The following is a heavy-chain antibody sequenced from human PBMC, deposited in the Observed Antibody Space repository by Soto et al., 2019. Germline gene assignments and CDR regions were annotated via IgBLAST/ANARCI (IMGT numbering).Heavy chain of an antibody. V-gene: IGHV3-74*01. CDR3: ARDARIAARPIDF. J-gene: IGHJ4*02. CDR2: INGQGSST. CDR1: GFTFDMFW. D-gene: IGHD6-6*01. Sequence: EVQLVESGGGVVQPGGSLRLSCVISGFTFDMFWMHWVRQVPGKGLMWVAYINGQGSSTKYADSVKGRFTISGDNAKNTLYLEMNSLRAEDTSVYYCARDARIAARPIDFWGQGTLVAVSS.